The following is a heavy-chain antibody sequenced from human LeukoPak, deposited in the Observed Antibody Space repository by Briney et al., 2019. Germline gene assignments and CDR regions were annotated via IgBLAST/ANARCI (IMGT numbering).Heavy chain of an antibody. V-gene: IGHV3-21*01. CDR2: ISSSSSYI. Sequence: PGGSLRLSCAASGFTFSSYSMNWVRQAPGKGLEWASSISSSSSYIYYADSVKGRFTISRDNAKNSLYLQMNSLRAEDTAVYYCARVDTGYSSSWRGYWGQGTLVTVSS. J-gene: IGHJ4*02. CDR1: GFTFSSYS. CDR3: ARVDTGYSSSWRGY. D-gene: IGHD6-13*01.